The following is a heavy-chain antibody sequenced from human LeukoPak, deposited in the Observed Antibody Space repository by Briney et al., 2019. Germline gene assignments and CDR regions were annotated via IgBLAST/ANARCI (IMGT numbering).Heavy chain of an antibody. Sequence: ASVKVSCKASGYTFSDYYMHWVRQAPGQGLEWMGWINPNSGGANYAQKFQGRFTMTRDTSISTAYMELSRLRSDDTAVYYCASYDILTGGGGYWGQGTLVTVSS. CDR2: INPNSGGA. D-gene: IGHD3-9*01. V-gene: IGHV1-2*02. CDR3: ASYDILTGGGGY. CDR1: GYTFSDYY. J-gene: IGHJ4*02.